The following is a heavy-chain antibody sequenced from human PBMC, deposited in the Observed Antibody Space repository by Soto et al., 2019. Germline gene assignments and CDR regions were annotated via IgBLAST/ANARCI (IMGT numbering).Heavy chain of an antibody. CDR2: ISTDNGNT. J-gene: IGHJ6*02. CDR3: ARDQGITIFGVYSKYYYGKSV. Sequence: ASVKVSCKASGYTFTSYGISWVRQAPGQGLEWMGWISTDNGNTNYAQHLQGRVSMTTDTSTSTAYMDLRSLRSDDTAVYYCARDQGITIFGVYSKYYYGKSVWGQGTTVLVSS. D-gene: IGHD3-3*01. V-gene: IGHV1-18*01. CDR1: GYTFTSYG.